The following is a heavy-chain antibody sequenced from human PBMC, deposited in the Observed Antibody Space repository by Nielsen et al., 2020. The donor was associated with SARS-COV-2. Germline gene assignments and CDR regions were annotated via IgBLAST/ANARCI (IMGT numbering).Heavy chain of an antibody. Sequence: GESLKISCAASGFTFDDYAMHWVRQAPGKGLEWVSGISWNSGSTYYADSVKGRFTISRDNSKNTLYLQMNSLRAEDTAVYYCAKDPLSSSWYHYFDYWGQGTLVTVSS. J-gene: IGHJ4*02. V-gene: IGHV3-23*01. CDR3: AKDPLSSSWYHYFDY. D-gene: IGHD6-13*01. CDR2: ISWNSGST. CDR1: GFTFDDYA.